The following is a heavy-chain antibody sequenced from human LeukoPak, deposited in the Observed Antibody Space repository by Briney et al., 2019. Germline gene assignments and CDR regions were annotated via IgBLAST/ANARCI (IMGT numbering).Heavy chain of an antibody. J-gene: IGHJ4*02. CDR1: GFTFSDYY. D-gene: IGHD3-3*01. V-gene: IGHV3-11*01. Sequence: GGSLRLSCAASGFTFSDYYMSWIRQAPRKGLEWVSYISSSGSTIYYADSVKGRFTISRDNAKNSLYLQMNSLRAEDTAVYYCARDAEPDYDFWSGYSAYWGQGTLVTVSS. CDR2: ISSSGSTI. CDR3: ARDAEPDYDFWSGYSAY.